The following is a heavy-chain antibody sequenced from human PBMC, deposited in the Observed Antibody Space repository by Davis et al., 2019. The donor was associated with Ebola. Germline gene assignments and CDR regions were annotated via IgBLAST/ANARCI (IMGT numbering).Heavy chain of an antibody. CDR2: ISAYNGNT. CDR3: ARHIPITNFDY. V-gene: IGHV1-18*01. Sequence: AASVKVSCKASGGTFSSYAISWVRQAPGQGLEWMGWISAYNGNTNYAQKLQGRVTMTTDTSTSTAYMELRSLRSDDTAVYYCARHIPITNFDYWGQGTLVTVSS. CDR1: GGTFSSYA. J-gene: IGHJ4*02. D-gene: IGHD3-10*01.